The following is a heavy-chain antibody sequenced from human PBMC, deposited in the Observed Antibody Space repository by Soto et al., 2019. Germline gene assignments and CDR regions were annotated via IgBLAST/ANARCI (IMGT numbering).Heavy chain of an antibody. D-gene: IGHD3-3*01. CDR3: ARDSTIFGNYGMDV. CDR1: GGSISRGGYY. V-gene: IGHV4-31*03. CDR2: IYYSGST. Sequence: QVQLQESGPGLVKPSQTLSLTCTVSGGSISRGGYYWSWIRQHPGKGLEWIGYIYYSGSTYYNPSLKSRVTISVDTSKNQFSLKLSSVTAADTAVYYCARDSTIFGNYGMDVWGQGTTVTVSS. J-gene: IGHJ6*02.